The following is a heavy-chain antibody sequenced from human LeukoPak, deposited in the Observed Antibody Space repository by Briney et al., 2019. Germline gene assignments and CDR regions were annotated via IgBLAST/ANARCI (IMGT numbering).Heavy chain of an antibody. Sequence: SETLSLTCTVSGDSISSHYWTWIRHPPGKGLEWIGYIYNGGSTYYNPSLKSRVSMSVDTSKSQFSLNLGSVTAADTAVYYCARDRGVSDAFDVWGQGTMVTVSS. V-gene: IGHV4-59*11. D-gene: IGHD3-10*01. CDR2: IYNGGST. CDR1: GDSISSHY. CDR3: ARDRGVSDAFDV. J-gene: IGHJ3*01.